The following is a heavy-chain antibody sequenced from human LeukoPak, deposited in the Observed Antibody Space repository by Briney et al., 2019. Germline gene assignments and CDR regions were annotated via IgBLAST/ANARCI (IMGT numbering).Heavy chain of an antibody. CDR3: AEYGAQDGGSSHFDY. J-gene: IGHJ4*02. CDR2: IRDSGSST. V-gene: IGHV3-23*01. D-gene: IGHD1-26*01. CDR1: GFTFSSYA. Sequence: PGGALRLSCAASGFTFSSYAMSWDRQAPGKGLEWVSAIRDSGSSTHYADSVKGRFTTSRDNSKNTLFLQMNSLRAEDTAIYYCAEYGAQDGGSSHFDYGGEGALVTVSS.